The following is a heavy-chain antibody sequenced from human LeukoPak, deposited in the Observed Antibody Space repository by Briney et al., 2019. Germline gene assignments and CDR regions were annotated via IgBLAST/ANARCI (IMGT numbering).Heavy chain of an antibody. CDR1: GFTFSSYE. V-gene: IGHV3-48*03. CDR2: ISSSGSTI. Sequence: GGSLRLPCAASGFTFSSYEMNWVRQAPGKGLEWVSYISSSGSTIYYADSVKGRFTISRDNAKNSLYLQMNSLRAEDTAIYYCARALISTGALCDGFDISGQGTMVTVSS. J-gene: IGHJ3*02. CDR3: ARALISTGALCDGFDI. D-gene: IGHD1-14*01.